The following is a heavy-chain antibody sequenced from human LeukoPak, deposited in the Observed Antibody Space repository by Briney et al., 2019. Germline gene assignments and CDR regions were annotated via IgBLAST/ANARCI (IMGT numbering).Heavy chain of an antibody. Sequence: GGSLRLSCAASGFSFSSYAMAWVRQAPGRGLEWVSAISDSGGHTYYAQSVRGRYTISRDNSKNTVYLQMNSLRVEDTALYYCAGGGYCSGASCYRSLGYWGQGTLVTVSS. V-gene: IGHV3-23*01. D-gene: IGHD2-15*01. CDR2: ISDSGGHT. J-gene: IGHJ4*02. CDR3: AGGGYCSGASCYRSLGY. CDR1: GFSFSSYA.